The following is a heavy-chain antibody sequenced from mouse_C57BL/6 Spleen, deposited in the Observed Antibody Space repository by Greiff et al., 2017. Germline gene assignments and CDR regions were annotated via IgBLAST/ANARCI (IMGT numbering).Heavy chain of an antibody. CDR1: GYTFTSYW. CDR2: IDPSDSYT. Sequence: QVQLQQPGAELVMPGASVKLSCKASGYTFTSYWMHWVKQRPGQGLEWIGEIDPSDSYTNYNQKFKGKSTLTVDKSSSTAYMQLSSLTSEDSAVYYCARSLHTTGVADYWGQGTTLTVSS. V-gene: IGHV1-69*01. J-gene: IGHJ2*01. D-gene: IGHD1-1*01. CDR3: ARSLHTTGVADY.